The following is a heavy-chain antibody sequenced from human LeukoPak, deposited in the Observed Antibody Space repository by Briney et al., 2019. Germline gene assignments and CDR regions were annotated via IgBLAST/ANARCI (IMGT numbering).Heavy chain of an antibody. Sequence: GGSLRLSCAASGFTFSSYGMHWVRQAPGKGLAWVAGIWHDGSNKYYADSVKGRFTISRDNSKNTLYLQMNSLRVEDTAVYYCAKDRVSMVRGAEYNWFDPWGQGTLVTVSS. CDR1: GFTFSSYG. J-gene: IGHJ5*02. CDR3: AKDRVSMVRGAEYNWFDP. D-gene: IGHD3-10*01. CDR2: IWHDGSNK. V-gene: IGHV3-33*06.